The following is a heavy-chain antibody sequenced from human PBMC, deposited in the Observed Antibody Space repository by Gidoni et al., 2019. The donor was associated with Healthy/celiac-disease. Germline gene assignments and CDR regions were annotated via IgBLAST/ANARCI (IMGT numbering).Heavy chain of an antibody. J-gene: IGHJ4*02. CDR3: AREKVEMATIDY. V-gene: IGHV3-30-3*01. CDR1: GFTFSSYA. D-gene: IGHD5-12*01. CDR2: ISYDGSNK. Sequence: QVQLVESGGGVVQPGRSLRLSCAASGFTFSSYAMHWVRQAPGKGLEWVAVISYDGSNKYYADSVKGRFTISRDNSKKTLYLQMNSLRAEDTAVYYCAREKVEMATIDYWGQGTLVTVSS.